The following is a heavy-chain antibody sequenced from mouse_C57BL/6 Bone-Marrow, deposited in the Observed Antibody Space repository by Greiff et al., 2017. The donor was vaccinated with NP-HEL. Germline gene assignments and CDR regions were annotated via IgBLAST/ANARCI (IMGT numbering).Heavy chain of an antibody. CDR2: IRSKSNNYAT. D-gene: IGHD2-4*01. J-gene: IGHJ3*01. V-gene: IGHV10-1*01. Sequence: EVKLMESGGGLVQPKGSLKLSCAASGFSFNTYAMNWVRQAPGKGLEWVARIRSKSNNYATYYADSVKDRFTISRDDSESMLYLQMNNLKTEDTAMYYCVRPAYYDYSWFAYWGQGTLVTVSA. CDR3: VRPAYYDYSWFAY. CDR1: GFSFNTYA.